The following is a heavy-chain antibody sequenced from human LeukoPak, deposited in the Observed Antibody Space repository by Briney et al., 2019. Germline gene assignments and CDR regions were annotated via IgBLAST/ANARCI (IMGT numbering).Heavy chain of an antibody. V-gene: IGHV4-59*12. Sequence: SETLSLTCTVSGGSISSYYWSWIRQSPGKGLEWIGYVYSSGSTNSNPSLKSRVTISVDTSKNQFSLKVNSVTAADTAVYYCARGAGYSSGWYPGYYYYYMDVWGKGTTVTISS. J-gene: IGHJ6*03. CDR3: ARGAGYSSGWYPGYYYYYMDV. CDR1: GGSISSYY. D-gene: IGHD6-19*01. CDR2: VYSSGST.